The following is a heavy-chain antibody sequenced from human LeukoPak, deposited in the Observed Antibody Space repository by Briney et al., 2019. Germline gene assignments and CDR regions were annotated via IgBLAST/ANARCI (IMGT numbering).Heavy chain of an antibody. V-gene: IGHV3-30*02. CDR3: AKEGRGDETRGYSDGIDY. Sequence: DSVKGRFTISRDNSKNTLYLQMNSLRPDDTAVYYCAKEGRGDETRGYSDGIDYWGQGTLVTVSS. D-gene: IGHD3-22*01. J-gene: IGHJ4*02.